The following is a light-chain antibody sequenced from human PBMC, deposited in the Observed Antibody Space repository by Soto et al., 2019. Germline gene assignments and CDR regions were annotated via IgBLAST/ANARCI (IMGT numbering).Light chain of an antibody. Sequence: QSVLSQPPSASGTPGQRVTISCSGSRSNIGRNYVYWYQQLPGMAPKLLIYGSNQRPSGVPDRFSGSKSGTSGSLAIGGLRSEDEGDYYCAAWDDGLSGLVFGGGTKLTVL. V-gene: IGLV1-47*01. CDR1: RSNIGRNY. CDR2: GSN. J-gene: IGLJ2*01. CDR3: AAWDDGLSGLV.